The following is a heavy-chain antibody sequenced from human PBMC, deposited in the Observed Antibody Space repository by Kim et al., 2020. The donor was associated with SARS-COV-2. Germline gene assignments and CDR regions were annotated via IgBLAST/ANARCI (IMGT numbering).Heavy chain of an antibody. CDR3: VRGPVRVESAAMRVQRFYNGMDV. J-gene: IGHJ6*02. D-gene: IGHD2-2*01. CDR1: GESFSDYY. Sequence: SETLSLTCVVYGESFSDYYWSWIRQPPGKGLEWIGEISHSGSTNYNPSLKSRVTISLDTSKNQFSLKLSSMTAADAAMYYCVRGPVRVESAAMRVQRFYNGMDVWGQGTTVTVSS. V-gene: IGHV4-34*01. CDR2: ISHSGST.